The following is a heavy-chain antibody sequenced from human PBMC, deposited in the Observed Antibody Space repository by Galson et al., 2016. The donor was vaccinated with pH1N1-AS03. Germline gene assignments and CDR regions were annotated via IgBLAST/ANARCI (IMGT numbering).Heavy chain of an antibody. CDR1: GYTFTSYY. J-gene: IGHJ6*02. Sequence: SVKASCKASGYTFTSYYIHWVRQAPGQGREWMGIINPSDGNTNYAQRFQGRVTMTRDTSTSTVYMELSSLRSDDTAVYYCARVSAGLTGYYYAMDVWGQGTTVTVSS. V-gene: IGHV1-46*01. CDR3: ARVSAGLTGYYYAMDV. D-gene: IGHD4/OR15-4a*01. CDR2: INPSDGNT.